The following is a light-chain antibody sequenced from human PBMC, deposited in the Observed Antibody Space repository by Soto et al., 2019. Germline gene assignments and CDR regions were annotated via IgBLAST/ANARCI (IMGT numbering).Light chain of an antibody. Sequence: QSVLTQPPSASGTPGQRVTISCSGSNSNIGSNPVHWYQQLPGTAPKLLIHNNNQRPSGVPDRFSGSKSGTSASLAISGLQSEDEAAYYCAAWDDRLNGVLFGRGTQLTVL. CDR2: NNN. CDR1: NSNIGSNP. V-gene: IGLV1-44*01. J-gene: IGLJ2*01. CDR3: AAWDDRLNGVL.